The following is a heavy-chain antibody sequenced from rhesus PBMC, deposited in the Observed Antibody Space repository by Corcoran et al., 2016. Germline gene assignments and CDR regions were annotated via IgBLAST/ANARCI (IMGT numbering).Heavy chain of an antibody. Sequence: QVPLQESGPGLVKPSETLSLTCAVSGGSFRSGYYYWRWIRQPPGKGLEWIGYITYSGSTSYNPSLKSRVTISRDTSKNQFSLKLSSVTAADTAVYYCAREGGYCTSATCYAAFDYWGQGVLVTVSS. V-gene: IGHV4-122*02. CDR1: GGSFRSGYYY. CDR2: ITYSGST. J-gene: IGHJ4*01. CDR3: AREGGYCTSATCYAAFDY. D-gene: IGHD2-2*01.